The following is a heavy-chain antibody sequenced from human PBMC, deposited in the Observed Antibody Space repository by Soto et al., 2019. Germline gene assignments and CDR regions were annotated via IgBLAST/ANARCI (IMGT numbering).Heavy chain of an antibody. CDR2: INHSGST. Sequence: SETMSLTCAVYGGSFSGYYWSWIRQPPGKGLEWIGEINHSGSTNYNPSLKSRVTISVDTSKNQFSLKLSSVTAADTAVYYCARGRRITMIVVVITGHNWFDPWGQGTLVTVSS. V-gene: IGHV4-34*01. D-gene: IGHD3-22*01. CDR3: ARGRRITMIVVVITGHNWFDP. J-gene: IGHJ5*02. CDR1: GGSFSGYY.